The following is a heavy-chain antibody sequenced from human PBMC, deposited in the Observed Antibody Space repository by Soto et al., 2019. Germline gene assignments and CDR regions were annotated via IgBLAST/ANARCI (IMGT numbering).Heavy chain of an antibody. CDR1: GFTFSRYS. CDR3: ARAVVVAATGGHYYYYYMAV. Sequence: EVQLVESGGGLVKPGGSLRLSCAASGFTFSRYSMNWVRQAPGKGLEWVSSISSSSSYIYYADSVKGRFTISRDNAKNSLYLQMNSLRAEDTAVYYCARAVVVAATGGHYYYYYMAVWGKGTTVTVSS. V-gene: IGHV3-21*01. D-gene: IGHD2-15*01. CDR2: ISSSSSYI. J-gene: IGHJ6*03.